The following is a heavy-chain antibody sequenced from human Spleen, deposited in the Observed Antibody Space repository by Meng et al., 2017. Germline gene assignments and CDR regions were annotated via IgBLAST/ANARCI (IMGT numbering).Heavy chain of an antibody. Sequence: GGSLRLSCTASGFTFGDYAMSWVRQAPGRGLEWVGSIRSEAYGGATQYAASVKSRFTISRDDSESIAYLQMNSLKTEDTAVYYCTRDLEYYDFWRNSYAFDIWGQGRMVTVSS. V-gene: IGHV3-49*04. D-gene: IGHD3-3*01. J-gene: IGHJ3*02. CDR3: TRDLEYYDFWRNSYAFDI. CDR2: IRSEAYGGAT. CDR1: GFTFGDYA.